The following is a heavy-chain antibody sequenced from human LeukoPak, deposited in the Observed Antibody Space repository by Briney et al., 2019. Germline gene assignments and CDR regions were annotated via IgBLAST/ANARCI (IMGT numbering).Heavy chain of an antibody. Sequence: GGSLRLSCAASGFTLSSYWMHWVRQAPGTGLGRVSRINSDGSSTSYADSVKGRFTISRDNAKNTLYLQMNSLRAEDTAVYYCAREQWPDYWGQGTLVTVSS. V-gene: IGHV3-74*01. D-gene: IGHD6-19*01. J-gene: IGHJ4*02. CDR2: INSDGSST. CDR3: AREQWPDY. CDR1: GFTLSSYW.